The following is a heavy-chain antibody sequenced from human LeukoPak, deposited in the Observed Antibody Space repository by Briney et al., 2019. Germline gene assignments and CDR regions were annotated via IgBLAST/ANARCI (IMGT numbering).Heavy chain of an antibody. CDR1: GGTFSSYA. V-gene: IGHV1-69*01. CDR3: ARGTTVTPYYFDY. J-gene: IGHJ4*02. D-gene: IGHD4-17*01. CDR2: IIPIFGTA. Sequence: SVKVSCKASGGTFSSYAIRWVRQAPGQGLDWMGGIIPIFGTANYAQKFQGRVTITADESTSTAYMELSSLRSEDTAVYYCARGTTVTPYYFDYWGQGTLVTVSS.